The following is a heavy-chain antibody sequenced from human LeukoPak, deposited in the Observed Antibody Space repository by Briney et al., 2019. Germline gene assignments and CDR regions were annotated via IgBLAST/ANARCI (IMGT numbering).Heavy chain of an antibody. Sequence: PSQTLSLTCTVSGGSISSGSYYWSWIRQPAGKGLEWIGRIYTSGSTNYNPSLKSRVTISVDTSKNQFSLKLSSVTAADTAVYYCARAPPPYYYDSSGPARDAFDIWGQGTMVTVSS. D-gene: IGHD3-22*01. J-gene: IGHJ3*02. CDR3: ARAPPPYYYDSSGPARDAFDI. V-gene: IGHV4-61*02. CDR2: IYTSGST. CDR1: GGSISSGSYY.